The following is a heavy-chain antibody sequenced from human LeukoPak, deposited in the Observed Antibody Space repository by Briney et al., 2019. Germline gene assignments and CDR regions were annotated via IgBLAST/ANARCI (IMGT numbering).Heavy chain of an antibody. CDR1: GTYTLIELS. CDR3: ATLLGETHFFDY. CDR2: FDPEDGET. D-gene: IGHD1-26*01. V-gene: IGHV1-24*01. Sequence: ASVKVSCKVSGTYTLIELSMHWVRQAPGKGLEWMGGFDPEDGETIYAQKFKGRVTMTEDTSTDTAYMDLSSLRPEDTAVYYCATLLGETHFFDYWGQGTLVTVSS. J-gene: IGHJ4*02.